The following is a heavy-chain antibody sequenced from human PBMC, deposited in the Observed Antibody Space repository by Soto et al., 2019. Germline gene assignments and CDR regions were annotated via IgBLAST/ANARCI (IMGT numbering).Heavy chain of an antibody. J-gene: IGHJ6*02. D-gene: IGHD2-21*02. V-gene: IGHV5-51*01. CDR2: IYPGDSEI. CDR3: ARRASCAGDCTRNYNQYHAMDV. CDR1: GYSFSTYW. Sequence: GEPLKISCNGSGYSFSTYWIVWVRQMPGKGLEWMGIIYPGDSEIRYSPSFQGQVTISTDKSISTAYLQWSGLKASDSAIYYCARRASCAGDCTRNYNQYHAMDVWGQGTTVTVSS.